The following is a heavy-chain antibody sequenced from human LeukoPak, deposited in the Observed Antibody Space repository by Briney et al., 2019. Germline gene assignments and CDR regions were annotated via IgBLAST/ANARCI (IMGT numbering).Heavy chain of an antibody. D-gene: IGHD1-26*01. CDR1: GGSISSSY. Sequence: SETLSLTCTVSGGSISSSYWSWIRQPPGKGLEWIGYISYSGSANYNPSLKSRVTISVDTSKNQFSLKLSSVTAADTAVYYCARVEVGASRLGAFDIWGQGTMVTVSS. CDR3: ARVEVGASRLGAFDI. CDR2: ISYSGSA. J-gene: IGHJ3*02. V-gene: IGHV4-59*01.